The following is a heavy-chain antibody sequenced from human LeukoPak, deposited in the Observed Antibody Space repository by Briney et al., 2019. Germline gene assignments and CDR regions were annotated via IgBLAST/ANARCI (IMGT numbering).Heavy chain of an antibody. V-gene: IGHV4-59*01. J-gene: IGHJ4*02. D-gene: IGHD6-13*01. CDR2: IYYSGST. CDR3: ARGVGYSSSWLGY. CDR1: GGSISSYY. Sequence: SETLSLTCTVSGGSISSYYWSWIRQPPGKGLEWIGYIYYSGSTNYNPSLKSRVTISVDTSKNQFSLKLSSVTAADTAVYYCARGVGYSSSWLGYWGQGTLVTVSS.